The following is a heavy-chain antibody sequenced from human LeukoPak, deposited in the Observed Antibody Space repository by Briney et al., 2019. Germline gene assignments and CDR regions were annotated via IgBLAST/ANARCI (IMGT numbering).Heavy chain of an antibody. CDR1: GGSISSYY. D-gene: IGHD1-26*01. V-gene: IGHV4-59*12. J-gene: IGHJ4*02. CDR3: ARGLYSGSYPRNLQMFDY. Sequence: PSETLSLTCTVSGGSISSYYWSWIRQPPGKGLEWIGYIYYSGSTNYNPSLKSRVTISVDTSKNQFSLKLSSVTAADTAVYYCARGLYSGSYPRNLQMFDYWGQGTLVTVSS. CDR2: IYYSGST.